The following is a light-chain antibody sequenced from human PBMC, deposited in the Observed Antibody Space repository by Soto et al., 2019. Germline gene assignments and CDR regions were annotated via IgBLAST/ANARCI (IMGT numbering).Light chain of an antibody. Sequence: DIMMTQSPLSLSVTPGQPASLSCKSSQSLLHSDGNTYFYWYLQKPGQPPQILIYEVSTRFSGVPDKFSGSGSGTDFTLKISRVEAEDVGVYYCMQSLQLPVTFGGGTKVEIK. CDR2: EVS. V-gene: IGKV2D-29*01. CDR3: MQSLQLPVT. CDR1: QSLLHSDGNTY. J-gene: IGKJ4*01.